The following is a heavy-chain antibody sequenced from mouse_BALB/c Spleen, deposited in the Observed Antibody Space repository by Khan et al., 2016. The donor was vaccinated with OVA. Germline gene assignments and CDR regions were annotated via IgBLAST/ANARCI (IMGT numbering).Heavy chain of an antibody. CDR2: INPYNGAT. V-gene: IGHV1S136*01. CDR3: SRGSWQSYYFDY. D-gene: IGHD6-1*01. Sequence: VQLQQSGPELLKPGASVRMSCKASGYTFTGYIMHWVKQKPGQGLEWIGYINPYNGATKYNEDFKGKATLTSDKSSSTAYMEFSSLTSEDSAIYYCSRGSWQSYYFDYWGQGTTLTVSS. CDR1: GYTFTGYI. J-gene: IGHJ2*01.